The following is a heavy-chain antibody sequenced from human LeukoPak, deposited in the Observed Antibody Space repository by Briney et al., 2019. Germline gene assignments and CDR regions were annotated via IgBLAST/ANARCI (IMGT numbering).Heavy chain of an antibody. CDR2: ISSSSSYI. J-gene: IGHJ4*02. Sequence: GGSLRLSCAASGFTFSSYSMNWVRQAPGKGLEWVSSISSSSSYIYYADSVRGRFTISRDSSKNTLYLQMNSLRAEDTAVYYCAKPFPTNYYDSSGQGDYWGQGTLVTVSS. V-gene: IGHV3-21*01. D-gene: IGHD3-22*01. CDR3: AKPFPTNYYDSSGQGDY. CDR1: GFTFSSYS.